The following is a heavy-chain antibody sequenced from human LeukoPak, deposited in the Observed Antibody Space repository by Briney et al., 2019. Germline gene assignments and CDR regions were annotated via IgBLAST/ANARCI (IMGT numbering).Heavy chain of an antibody. V-gene: IGHV3-21*01. J-gene: IGHJ6*03. D-gene: IGHD1-7*01. Sequence: MPGGSLRLSCAASGFTFSSYSMNWVRQAPGKGLEWVSSISSSSSYIYYADSVKGRFTISRDNAKNSLYLQMNGLRAEDTAVYYCAREGGLNWNYENYYYMDVWGKGTTVTVSS. CDR3: AREGGLNWNYENYYYMDV. CDR2: ISSSSSYI. CDR1: GFTFSSYS.